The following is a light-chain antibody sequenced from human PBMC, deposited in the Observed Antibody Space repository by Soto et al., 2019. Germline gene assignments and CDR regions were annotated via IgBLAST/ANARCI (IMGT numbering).Light chain of an antibody. V-gene: IGKV3-20*01. CDR3: QQYCGSAGT. J-gene: IGKJ2*01. Sequence: EIVLTQSPGPLSLSPGERATLSCRSSKSVSSSYLAWYQQKPGQAPRLLIYGASSRATGIPDRFSGSGSGTDFTLTISSLEPEDFAVYYCQQYCGSAGTFGQGTPLEIK. CDR2: GAS. CDR1: KSVSSSY.